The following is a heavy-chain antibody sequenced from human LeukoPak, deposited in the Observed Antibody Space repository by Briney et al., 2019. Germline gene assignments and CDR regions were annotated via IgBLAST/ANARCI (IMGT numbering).Heavy chain of an antibody. CDR1: GFTFVDSA. CDR3: IPLAYYDSWGFDY. V-gene: IGHV3-73*01. CDR2: INTKANNYAT. D-gene: IGHD3-22*01. Sequence: GGSLKLSCAASGFTFVDSAMHWVRQASGKGLEWIGRINTKANNYATAYAASVKGRLTISRDDSKNTLYLQMNSLRAEDTAVYYCIPLAYYDSWGFDYWGQGTLVTVSS. J-gene: IGHJ4*02.